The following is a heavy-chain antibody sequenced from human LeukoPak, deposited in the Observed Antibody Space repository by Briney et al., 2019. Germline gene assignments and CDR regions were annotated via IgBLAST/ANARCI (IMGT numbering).Heavy chain of an antibody. Sequence: SETLSLTCAVYGGSFSGYYWSWIRQPPGKGLEWIGEINHSGSTNYNPSLKSRVTISVDTSKNQFSLKLSSVTAADTAVYYCARLCSLHYYGSGTYFGTVDYWGQGTLVTVSS. D-gene: IGHD3-10*01. CDR3: ARLCSLHYYGSGTYFGTVDY. CDR1: GGSFSGYY. V-gene: IGHV4-34*01. CDR2: INHSGST. J-gene: IGHJ4*02.